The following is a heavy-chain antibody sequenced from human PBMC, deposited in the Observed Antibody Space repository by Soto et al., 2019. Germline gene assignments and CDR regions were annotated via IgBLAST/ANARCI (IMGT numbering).Heavy chain of an antibody. V-gene: IGHV3-33*01. D-gene: IGHD1-1*01. J-gene: IGHJ4*02. CDR2: IPDDGSYQ. Sequence: GGSLRLSCAVAGFTFRNYGMHWVRQAPGKGLEWVAVIPDDGSYQYYADSVKGRFTISRDNSKNTLYLQMNSLRAEDTAVYYCVRDDDNADNGLDYWGQGT. CDR1: GFTFRNYG. CDR3: VRDDDNADNGLDY.